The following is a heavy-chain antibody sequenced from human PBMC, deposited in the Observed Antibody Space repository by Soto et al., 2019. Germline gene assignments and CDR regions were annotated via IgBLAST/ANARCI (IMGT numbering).Heavy chain of an antibody. V-gene: IGHV3-30-3*01. D-gene: IGHD3-16*01. Sequence: QMQLVESGGGVVQPGRSLRLSCAASGFTFSTFAMNWVRQAPGKGLEWVSVISYDGSNKYYADSVKGRFTISRDNSKNTLYLQMNSPRTEDTAVYYCASWGSMPGDYWGQGTLVTVSS. J-gene: IGHJ4*02. CDR1: GFTFSTFA. CDR3: ASWGSMPGDY. CDR2: ISYDGSNK.